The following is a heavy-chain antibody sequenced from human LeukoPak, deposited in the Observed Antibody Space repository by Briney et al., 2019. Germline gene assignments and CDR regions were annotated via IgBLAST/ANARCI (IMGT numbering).Heavy chain of an antibody. CDR2: INLSGGST. CDR3: ARDYGDYNWFDP. J-gene: IGHJ5*02. D-gene: IGHD4-17*01. V-gene: IGHV1-46*01. CDR1: GYTFTGYY. Sequence: GESLKISCKASGYTFTGYYMHWVRQAPGQGLEWMGIINLSGGSTSYAQKFQGRVTMTRDMSTSTVYMELSSLRSEDTAVYFCARDYGDYNWFDPWGQGTLVTVSS.